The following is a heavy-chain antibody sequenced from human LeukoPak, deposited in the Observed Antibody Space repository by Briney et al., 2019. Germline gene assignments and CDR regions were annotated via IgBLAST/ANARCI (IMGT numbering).Heavy chain of an antibody. Sequence: GGSLRLSCAASGFTFSSYAMSWVRQAPGKGLEWVSTISDSGGSTYYADSVKGRFTISRDNSKNTLYLQMNSLRAEDTAVYYCAKGGTIGWYYFDYWGQGTLVTVSS. CDR3: AKGGTIGWYYFDY. D-gene: IGHD6-19*01. CDR1: GFTFSSYA. V-gene: IGHV3-23*01. CDR2: ISDSGGST. J-gene: IGHJ4*02.